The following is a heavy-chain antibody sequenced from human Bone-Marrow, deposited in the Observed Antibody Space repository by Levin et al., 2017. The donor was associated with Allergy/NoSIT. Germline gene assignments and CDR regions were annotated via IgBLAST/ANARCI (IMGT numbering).Heavy chain of an antibody. Sequence: NAGGSLRLSCAASGFAFSDYFLSWIRQAPGKGLEWISYISTHENTIYYADSVKGRFTISRDNAKNSLFLQMNSLRAEDTAVYFCARDSGSGYFDLWGRGTLVTVSS. J-gene: IGHJ2*01. CDR3: ARDSGSGYFDL. CDR2: ISTHENTI. CDR1: GFAFSDYF. V-gene: IGHV3-11*01. D-gene: IGHD3-10*01.